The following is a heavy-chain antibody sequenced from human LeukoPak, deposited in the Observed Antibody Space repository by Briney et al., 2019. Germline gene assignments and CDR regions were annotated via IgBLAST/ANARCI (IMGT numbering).Heavy chain of an antibody. CDR3: ARDGYFDL. CDR1: GYTFTTHG. Sequence: ASVNVSCKASGYTFTTHGIAWVRQAPGQGLEWMGWISAHNGNTNYAQSLQGRVTMTTDTSTNTAYMELRSLRSDDTAVYYCARDGYFDLWGRSTLVTVSS. CDR2: ISAHNGNT. J-gene: IGHJ2*01. V-gene: IGHV1-18*01.